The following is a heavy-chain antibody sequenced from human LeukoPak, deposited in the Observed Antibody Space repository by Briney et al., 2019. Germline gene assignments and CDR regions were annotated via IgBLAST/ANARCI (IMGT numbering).Heavy chain of an antibody. CDR3: ASYYDSSGYYYAS. J-gene: IGHJ4*02. D-gene: IGHD3-22*01. Sequence: ASVKVSCKASGYTFTGYYMHWVRQAPGQGLEWMGWINPNSGGTNYAQKFQGRVTMTRDTSISTAYMELSRLRSDETAVYYCASYYDSSGYYYASWGQGTLVTVSS. CDR1: GYTFTGYY. CDR2: INPNSGGT. V-gene: IGHV1-2*02.